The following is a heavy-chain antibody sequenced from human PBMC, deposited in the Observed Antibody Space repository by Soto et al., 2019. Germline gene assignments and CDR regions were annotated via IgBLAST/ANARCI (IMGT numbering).Heavy chain of an antibody. J-gene: IGHJ4*02. Sequence: SQTLSLTCTVSGGSISSYYWSWIRQPPGKGLEWIGYIYYSGSTNYNPSLKSRVTISVDTSKNQFSLKLSSVTAADTAVYYCARSGGTVPDYWGQGTLVTVSS. V-gene: IGHV4-59*01. CDR3: ARSGGTVPDY. D-gene: IGHD2-15*01. CDR2: IYYSGST. CDR1: GGSISSYY.